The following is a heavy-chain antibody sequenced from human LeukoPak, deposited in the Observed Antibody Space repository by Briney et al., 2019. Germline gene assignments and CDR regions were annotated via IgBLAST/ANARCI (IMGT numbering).Heavy chain of an antibody. CDR2: ISSGDDIS. CDR1: GFSFSDYA. J-gene: IGHJ5*02. Sequence: GGSLRLSCAASGFSFSDYAMTWVRQAPGKGLEWVSTISSGDDISYYADFVKGRFTISRDSSKNTLYLHMSSLRAEDTAIYYCAKRPGKAAAGPFDPWGQGTLVTVSS. D-gene: IGHD6-13*01. V-gene: IGHV3-23*01. CDR3: AKRPGKAAAGPFDP.